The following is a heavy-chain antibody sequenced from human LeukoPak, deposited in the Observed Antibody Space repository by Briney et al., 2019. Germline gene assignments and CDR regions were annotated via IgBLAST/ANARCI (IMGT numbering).Heavy chain of an antibody. D-gene: IGHD3-16*01. CDR2: ISGSGGST. Sequence: GGSLRLSCAASGFTFSSYAMSWVRQAPGKGLEWVSAISGSGGSTYYADSVKGRFTISRDNSKNTLYLQMNSLRAEDTAVYYCAKDLAYYYYYYMDVWGKGTTVTASS. V-gene: IGHV3-23*01. CDR1: GFTFSSYA. CDR3: AKDLAYYYYYYMDV. J-gene: IGHJ6*03.